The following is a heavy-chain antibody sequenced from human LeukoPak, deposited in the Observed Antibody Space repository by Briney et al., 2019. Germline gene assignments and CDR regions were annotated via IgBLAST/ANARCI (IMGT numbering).Heavy chain of an antibody. CDR2: ISAYNGNT. Sequence: GASVKVSCKASGYTFTSYGISWVRQAPGQGLEWMGWISAYNGNTNYAQKLQGRVTRTTDTSTSTAYMELRSLRSDDTAVYYCARVSSSSWYKGSNYYYMDVWGKGTTVTVSS. V-gene: IGHV1-18*01. CDR3: ARVSSSSWYKGSNYYYMDV. J-gene: IGHJ6*03. CDR1: GYTFTSYG. D-gene: IGHD6-13*01.